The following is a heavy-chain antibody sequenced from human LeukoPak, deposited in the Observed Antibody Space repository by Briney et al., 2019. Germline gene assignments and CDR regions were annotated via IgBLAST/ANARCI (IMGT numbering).Heavy chain of an antibody. V-gene: IGHV3-9*01. D-gene: IGHD4-17*01. Sequence: GGSLRLSCAASGFTFDDYAMHWVRQAPGKGLEWVSGISWNSGSIGYADSVKGRFTISRDNAKNSLYLQMNSLRAEDTALYYCAKDHPPHDYGDYSWFDPWGQGTLVTVSS. CDR1: GFTFDDYA. CDR2: ISWNSGSI. J-gene: IGHJ5*02. CDR3: AKDHPPHDYGDYSWFDP.